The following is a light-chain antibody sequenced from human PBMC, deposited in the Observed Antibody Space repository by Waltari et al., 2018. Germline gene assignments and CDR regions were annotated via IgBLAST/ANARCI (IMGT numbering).Light chain of an antibody. CDR2: RNN. V-gene: IGLV1-47*01. CDR3: AAWDDSLSGPV. Sequence: QSVLTQPPSASGTPGQRVTISCSGSSSNIGSNYVYWYQQLPGPAPKLLIYRNNQRPSGVPDRFSGSKSGTSASLAISGLRSEDEADDYCAAWDDSLSGPVFGGGTKLTVL. CDR1: SSNIGSNY. J-gene: IGLJ3*02.